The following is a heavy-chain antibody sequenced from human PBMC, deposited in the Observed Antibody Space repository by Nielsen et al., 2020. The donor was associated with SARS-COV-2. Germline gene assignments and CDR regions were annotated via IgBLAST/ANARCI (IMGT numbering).Heavy chain of an antibody. D-gene: IGHD7-27*01. CDR3: ARDNWGRMDV. Sequence: GESLKISCAATGFTVSSNYMSWVRQAAGKGLEWVSAIYTDGSASYADSMKGRFTVSRDNSKNTLYLQMNSLRAEDTAVYYCARDNWGRMDVWGQGTTVTVSS. CDR2: IYTDGSA. J-gene: IGHJ6*02. V-gene: IGHV3-66*01. CDR1: GFTVSSNY.